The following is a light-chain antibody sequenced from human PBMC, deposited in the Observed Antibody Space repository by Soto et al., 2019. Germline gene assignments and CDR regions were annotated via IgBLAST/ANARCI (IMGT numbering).Light chain of an antibody. CDR1: QSVSNN. CDR2: GAS. CDR3: QQYNNCPPWT. V-gene: IGKV3-15*01. Sequence: EIVMTQSPATLSASPGERATLSCRASQSVSNNLAWYQQKPGQAPRLLIYGASTRATGIPARFSGSGSGTDFTLTISSLQSEDFAVYYCQQYNNCPPWTFGQGTKVEIK. J-gene: IGKJ1*01.